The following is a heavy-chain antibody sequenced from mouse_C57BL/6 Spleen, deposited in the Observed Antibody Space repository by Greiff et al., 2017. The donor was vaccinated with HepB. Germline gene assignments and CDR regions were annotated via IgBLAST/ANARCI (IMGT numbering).Heavy chain of an antibody. CDR1: GYTFTDYN. CDR2: INPNNGGT. D-gene: IGHD3-2*02. Sequence: EVQLQQSGPELVKPGASVKIPCKASGYTFTDYNMDWVKQSHGKSLEWIGDINPNNGGTIYNQKFKGKATLTVDKSSSTAYMELRSLTSEDTAVYYCARYAQAGYVSFAYWGQGTLVTVSA. V-gene: IGHV1-18*01. J-gene: IGHJ3*01. CDR3: ARYAQAGYVSFAY.